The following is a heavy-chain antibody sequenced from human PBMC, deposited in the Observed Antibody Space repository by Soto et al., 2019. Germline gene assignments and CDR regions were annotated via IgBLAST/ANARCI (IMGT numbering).Heavy chain of an antibody. CDR2: IYHGGTT. V-gene: IGHV4-38-2*01. Sequence: PSETLSLTCAVSGGSIISNYWWAWIRQSPGEGLVWIGSIYHGGTTYYNPSLESRVIISVDTSGSRFALRLTSVTAADSAVYYCARADNVGYYPYLGQGTLVTVSS. J-gene: IGHJ4*02. CDR3: ARADNVGYYPY. D-gene: IGHD3-3*01. CDR1: GGSIISNYW.